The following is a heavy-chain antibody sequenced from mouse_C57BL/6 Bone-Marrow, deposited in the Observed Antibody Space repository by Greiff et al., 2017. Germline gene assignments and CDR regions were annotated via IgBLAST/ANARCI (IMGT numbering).Heavy chain of an antibody. CDR1: GYTFTDYY. D-gene: IGHD2-5*01. CDR2: INPNNGGT. V-gene: IGHV1-26*01. Sequence: EVQLQQSGPELVKPGASVKISCKASGYTFTDYYMNWVKQSHGKSLEWIGDINPNNGGTSYNQKFKGKATLTVDKSSSTAYMELRSLTSEDFAVYYCARPYYSNYWYFDVWGTGTTVTVSS. J-gene: IGHJ1*03. CDR3: ARPYYSNYWYFDV.